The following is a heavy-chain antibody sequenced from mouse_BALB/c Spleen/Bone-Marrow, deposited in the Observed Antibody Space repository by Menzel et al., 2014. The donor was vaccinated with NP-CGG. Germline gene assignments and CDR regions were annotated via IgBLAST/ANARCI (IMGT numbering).Heavy chain of an antibody. D-gene: IGHD2-4*01. CDR1: GFTFSSYG. J-gene: IGHJ2*01. Sequence: DVKLQESGGDLVKPGGSLKLSCAASGFTFSSYGMSWVRQTPDKRLEWVATISSGGSYTYYPDSVKGRFTISRDNAKNTLYLQMSSPKSEDTAMYYCARQTYYDYDGYFDYWGQGTTLTVSS. V-gene: IGHV5-6*02. CDR3: ARQTYYDYDGYFDY. CDR2: ISSGGSYT.